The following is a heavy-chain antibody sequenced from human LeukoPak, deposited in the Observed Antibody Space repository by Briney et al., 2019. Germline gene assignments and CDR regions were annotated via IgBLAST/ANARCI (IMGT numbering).Heavy chain of an antibody. D-gene: IGHD6-13*01. CDR1: GFSLTTTGMC. V-gene: IGHV2-70*01. J-gene: IGHJ5*02. CDR3: ARCIAEGGTGWFDP. Sequence: SGPALVRPTQTLTLTCTFSGFSLTTTGMCVSWIRQPPGKALEWLAVIGWDDNKFYSTSLKTRLTISKDTSKNQVVLTVTNMDPGDTATYYCARCIAEGGTGWFDPWGQGTLVTVSS. CDR2: IGWDDNK.